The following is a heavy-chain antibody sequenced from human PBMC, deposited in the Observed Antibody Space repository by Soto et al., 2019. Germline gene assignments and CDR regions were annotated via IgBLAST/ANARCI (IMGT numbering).Heavy chain of an antibody. Sequence: SETLSLTCTVPHGSASSDPFNWTWIRQHPGKGLEWIGYIYYGGNTYYRPSLKSRVSISIDTSQNQFSLRLNSVTAADTAVYYCARSGYGSSDFDHWGQGTLVTVSS. CDR3: ARSGYGSSDFDH. CDR1: HGSASSDPFN. V-gene: IGHV4-31*03. CDR2: IYYGGNT. J-gene: IGHJ4*01. D-gene: IGHD6-13*01.